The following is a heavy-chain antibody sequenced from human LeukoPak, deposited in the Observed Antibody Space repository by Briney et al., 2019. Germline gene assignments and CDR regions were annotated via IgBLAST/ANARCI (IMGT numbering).Heavy chain of an antibody. D-gene: IGHD5-18*01. J-gene: IGHJ4*02. CDR1: GVSISSYY. V-gene: IGHV4-4*07. CDR3: AKAWIQLWLHTLDY. CDR2: IYTSGST. Sequence: SETLSLTCTVSGVSISSYYWSWIRQPAGKGLEWIGRIYTSGSTNYNPSLKSRVTMSVDTSKNQFSLKLSSVTAADTAVYYCAKAWIQLWLHTLDYWGQGTLVTVSS.